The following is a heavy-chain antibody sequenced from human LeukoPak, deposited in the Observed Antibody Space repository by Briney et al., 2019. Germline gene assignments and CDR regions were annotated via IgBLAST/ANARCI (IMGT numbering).Heavy chain of an antibody. CDR2: ITSSSNYI. J-gene: IGHJ5*02. Sequence: GGSLRLSCAASGFTLTSYNMNWVRQAPGKGLEWVSSITSSSNYIYYADSVKGRFTVSRDNAKNSLYLQMNSLRAEDTAVYYCARSITMIVDWFDPWGQGTLVTVSS. CDR3: ARSITMIVDWFDP. CDR1: GFTLTSYN. D-gene: IGHD3-22*01. V-gene: IGHV3-21*01.